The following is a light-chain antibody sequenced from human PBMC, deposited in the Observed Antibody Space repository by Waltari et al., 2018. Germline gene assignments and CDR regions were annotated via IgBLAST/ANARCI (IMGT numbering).Light chain of an antibody. CDR2: YAS. J-gene: IGKJ4*01. Sequence: DIQMTQSPSSLSASVGDTVTITCRASQGISSYLAWYQQKPGKAPKPLIYYASNLESGVPSRFSGSGSGTEFTLTISSLQPEDFATYYCQQYNSAHLTFGGGTKVEIK. CDR1: QGISSY. V-gene: IGKV1-16*01. CDR3: QQYNSAHLT.